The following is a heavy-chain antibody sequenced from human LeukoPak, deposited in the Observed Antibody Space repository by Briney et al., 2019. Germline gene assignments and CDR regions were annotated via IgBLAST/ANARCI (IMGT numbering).Heavy chain of an antibody. D-gene: IGHD5-18*01. CDR2: IYPGDSDT. J-gene: IGHJ4*02. V-gene: IGHV5-51*01. Sequence: GESLKISCKGSGYSFTSYWLGWVRQMPGKGLEWMGIIYPGDSDTRYSPSFQGQVTISADKSISTAYLQWSSLKASDTAMFYCARGVDTAMVTFDYWGQGTLVTVSS. CDR3: ARGVDTAMVTFDY. CDR1: GYSFTSYW.